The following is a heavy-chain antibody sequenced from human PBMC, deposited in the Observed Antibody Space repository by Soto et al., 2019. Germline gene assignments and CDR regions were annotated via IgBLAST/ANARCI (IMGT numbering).Heavy chain of an antibody. J-gene: IGHJ5*02. Sequence: QLQLQESGPGLVKPSETLSLTCTVSGGSISSSSYYWGWIRQPPGKGLEWIGSIYYCWSTYYNPSLNSRVTISVDTSKNQFSLKLSSVTAADTAVYYCASPKIAFYNWFDPWGQGTLVTVSS. V-gene: IGHV4-39*01. CDR3: ASPKIAFYNWFDP. CDR2: IYYCWST. CDR1: GGSISSSSYY. D-gene: IGHD3-3*02.